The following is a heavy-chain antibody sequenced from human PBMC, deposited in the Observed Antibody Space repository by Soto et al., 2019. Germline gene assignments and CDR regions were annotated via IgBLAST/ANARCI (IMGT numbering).Heavy chain of an antibody. CDR3: ARGRSLKWNWFDR. CDR1: GYVFTGFY. D-gene: IGHD2-15*01. V-gene: IGHV1-2*02. J-gene: IGHJ5*02. CDR2: IFPNSGAT. Sequence: ASVKVSCKASGYVFTGFYSHWVRQAPGQGLEWMGWIFPNSGATNYAQKFQGRVTLTRDTSLSTGYMDLTRLTSDDTAVYYCARGRSLKWNWFDRWGLGTLVTVSS.